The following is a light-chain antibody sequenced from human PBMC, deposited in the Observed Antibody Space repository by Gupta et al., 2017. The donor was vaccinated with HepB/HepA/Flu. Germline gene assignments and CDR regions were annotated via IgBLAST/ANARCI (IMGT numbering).Light chain of an antibody. Sequence: DLVVTQSPASLAVSLGEKTTINCKSSQNDLYNYNNKNQLAWFQQKPGQPPKVLIYLASTRESGVPDRFSGSESGTNFTLTISRLQAEDVAAYYCLQYYGSARTFGQGTKVEIK. J-gene: IGKJ1*01. CDR3: LQYYGSART. CDR2: LAS. CDR1: QNDLYNYNNKNQ. V-gene: IGKV4-1*01.